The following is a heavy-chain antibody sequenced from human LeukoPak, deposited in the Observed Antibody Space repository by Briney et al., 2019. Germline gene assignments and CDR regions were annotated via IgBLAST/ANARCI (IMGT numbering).Heavy chain of an antibody. V-gene: IGHV4-59*01. J-gene: IGHJ6*03. CDR1: GGSISSYY. D-gene: IGHD5-18*01. CDR3: ARGRGYSYGQAPYYYYMDV. Sequence: SETLSLTCTVSGGSISSYYWSWIRQPPGKGLEWIAYIYYSGSTNYNPSLKSRVTISVDTSKNQFSLKLSSVTAADTAVYYCARGRGYSYGQAPYYYYMDVWGKGTTVTVSS. CDR2: IYYSGST.